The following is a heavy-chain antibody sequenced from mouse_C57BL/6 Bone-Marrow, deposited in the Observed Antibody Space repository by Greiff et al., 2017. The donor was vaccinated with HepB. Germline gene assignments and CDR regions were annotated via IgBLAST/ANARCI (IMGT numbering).Heavy chain of an antibody. CDR1: GFNIKDYY. V-gene: IGHV14-2*01. CDR2: IDPEDGET. Sequence: VQLQQSGAELVKPGASVKLSCTASGFNIKDYYMHWVKQRTEQGLEWIGRIDPEDGETKYAPNFQGKATITADTSSNTAYLQLSSLTSEDTAVYYCARLFWYFDVWGTGTTVTVSS. J-gene: IGHJ1*03. CDR3: ARLFWYFDV.